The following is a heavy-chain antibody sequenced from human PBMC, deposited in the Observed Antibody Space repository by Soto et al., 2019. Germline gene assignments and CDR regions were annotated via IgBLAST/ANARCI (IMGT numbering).Heavy chain of an antibody. Sequence: SCPTLVNPANTRTLTCSISGFSLSDTRLCLFLVRQPPGKALEWLAHIFANDKTTYTTSHKTRLSISRDTPKSQGALTMTNLDPEDTGTYYCARMRASGPYFDLFDNWGKGALVPAPQ. CDR3: ARMRASGPYFDLFDN. J-gene: IGHJ4*02. CDR1: GFSLSDTRLC. D-gene: IGHD1-26*01. V-gene: IGHV2-26*03. CDR2: IFANDKT.